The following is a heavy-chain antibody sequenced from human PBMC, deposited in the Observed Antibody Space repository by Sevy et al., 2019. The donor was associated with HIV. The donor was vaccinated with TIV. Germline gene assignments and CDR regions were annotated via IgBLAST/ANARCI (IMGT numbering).Heavy chain of an antibody. CDR1: GFIFSSYA. D-gene: IGHD2-2*02. CDR3: AKVGYCSSTSCYTIYYGMDV. J-gene: IGHJ6*02. V-gene: IGHV3-23*01. Sequence: GGSLRLSCAASGFIFSSYAMSWVRQAPGKGLEWVSGISGSGGSTYDADSVKGRFNISRDNSNNTLYLQMNSLRAEDTAVYYCAKVGYCSSTSCYTIYYGMDVWGQGTTVTVSS. CDR2: ISGSGGST.